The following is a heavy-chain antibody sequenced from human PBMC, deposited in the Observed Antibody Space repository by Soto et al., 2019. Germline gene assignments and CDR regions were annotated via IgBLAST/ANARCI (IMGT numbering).Heavy chain of an antibody. D-gene: IGHD3-16*02. CDR3: ARAYDYVWGTYRLDY. V-gene: IGHV4-34*01. CDR2: SSHSGST. CDR1: GGSFSGYY. Sequence: SETLSLTCAVYGGSFSGYYWSWIRQPPGKELEWIGESSHSGSTKYNPSLKSRVIISVDTSKNQFSLKLSSVTAADTAVYYCARAYDYVWGTYRLDYWGQGTLVTVSS. J-gene: IGHJ4*02.